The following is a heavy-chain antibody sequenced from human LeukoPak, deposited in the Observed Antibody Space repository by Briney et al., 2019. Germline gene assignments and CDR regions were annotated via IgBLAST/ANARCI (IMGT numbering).Heavy chain of an antibody. CDR3: AKDLSVVAAAVDY. D-gene: IGHD2-15*01. CDR2: IRYDGSNK. Sequence: GESLRLSCAASGFTFSSYGMHWVRQAPGKGLEWVAFIRYDGSNKYYADSVKGRFTISRDNSKNTLYLQMNSLRAEDTAVYYCAKDLSVVAAAVDYWGQGTLVTVSS. CDR1: GFTFSSYG. V-gene: IGHV3-30*02. J-gene: IGHJ4*02.